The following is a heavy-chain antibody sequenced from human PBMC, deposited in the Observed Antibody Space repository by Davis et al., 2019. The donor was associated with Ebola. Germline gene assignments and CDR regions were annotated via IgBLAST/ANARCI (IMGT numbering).Heavy chain of an antibody. J-gene: IGHJ4*02. V-gene: IGHV1-18*01. CDR1: GYTFTNYG. CDR2: ISVYNG. CDR3: ARGCREGDYGFYGGDH. Sequence: AASVKVSCKASGYTFTNYGINWVRQAPGQGLEWMGWISVYNGNTDTSTSTTYMELRSLRSDDTAVYYCARGCREGDYGFYGGDHWGQGTLVTVSS. D-gene: IGHD4-17*01.